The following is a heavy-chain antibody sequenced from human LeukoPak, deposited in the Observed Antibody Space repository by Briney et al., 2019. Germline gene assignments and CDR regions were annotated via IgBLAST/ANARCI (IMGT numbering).Heavy chain of an antibody. Sequence: SVKVSCKASGGTFSSYAISWVRQAPGQGLEWMGGIIPIFGTANYAQKFQGRVTITADKSTSTAYMELSSLRSEDTAVYYCARALHPYRLGELALDYWGQGTLVTVSS. CDR1: GGTFSSYA. D-gene: IGHD3-16*01. CDR3: ARALHPYRLGELALDY. CDR2: IIPIFGTA. J-gene: IGHJ4*02. V-gene: IGHV1-69*06.